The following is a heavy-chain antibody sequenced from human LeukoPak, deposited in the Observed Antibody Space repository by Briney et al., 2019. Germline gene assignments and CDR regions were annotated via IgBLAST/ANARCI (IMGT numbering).Heavy chain of an antibody. D-gene: IGHD3-16*01. CDR2: IYYSGST. V-gene: IGHV4-59*01. CDR1: GGSISSYY. J-gene: IGHJ4*02. Sequence: PSETLSLTCTVSGGSISSYYWSWIRQPPGKGLEWIGYIYYSGSTNYNPSLKSRVTISLDTSKNQFSLKLSSVTAADTAVYYCARGQIRGLGGNLGDWGQGTLVTVSS. CDR3: ARGQIRGLGGNLGD.